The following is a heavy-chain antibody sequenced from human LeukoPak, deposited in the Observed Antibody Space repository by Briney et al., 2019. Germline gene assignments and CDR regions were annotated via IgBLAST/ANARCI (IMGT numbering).Heavy chain of an antibody. Sequence: SVKVSCKASGGTFSSYAISWVRQAPGQGLEWMGGIIPIFGTANYAQKFQGRVTITADESTSTAYMELSSLRSEDTAVYYCARAEYYYDSSGYYSADYWGQGTLVTVSS. V-gene: IGHV1-69*01. D-gene: IGHD3-22*01. CDR3: ARAEYYYDSSGYYSADY. J-gene: IGHJ4*02. CDR1: GGTFSSYA. CDR2: IIPIFGTA.